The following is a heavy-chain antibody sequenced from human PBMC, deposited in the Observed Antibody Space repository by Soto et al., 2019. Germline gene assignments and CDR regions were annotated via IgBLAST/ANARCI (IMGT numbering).Heavy chain of an antibody. V-gene: IGHV3-21*01. J-gene: IGHJ4*02. CDR2: ISSSSSYI. CDR1: GFTFSSYS. D-gene: IGHD6-13*01. Sequence: EVQLVESGGGLVKPGGSLRLSCAASGFTFSSYSMNWVRQAPGKGLEWVSSISSSSSYIYYADSVKGRFTISRDNAKNSLYLLMNSLRAEDTAVYYCATCIAAAGKGPPYYFDYWGQGTLVTVSS. CDR3: ATCIAAAGKGPPYYFDY.